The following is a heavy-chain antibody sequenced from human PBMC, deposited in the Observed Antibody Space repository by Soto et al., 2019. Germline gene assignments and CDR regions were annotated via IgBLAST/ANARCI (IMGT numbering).Heavy chain of an antibody. D-gene: IGHD3-3*01. CDR2: ISSSSSYI. CDR3: ARDDFWSGDAFDI. J-gene: IGHJ3*02. V-gene: IGHV3-21*01. CDR1: GFTFSSYS. Sequence: GGSLRLSCAASGFTFSSYSMNWVRQAPGKGLEWVSSISSSSSYIYYEDSVKGRFTISRDNAKNSLYLQMNSLRAEDTAVYYGARDDFWSGDAFDIWGQGTMVTVSS.